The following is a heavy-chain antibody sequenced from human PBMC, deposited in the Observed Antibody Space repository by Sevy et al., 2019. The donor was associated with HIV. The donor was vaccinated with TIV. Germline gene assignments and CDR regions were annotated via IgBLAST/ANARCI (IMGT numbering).Heavy chain of an antibody. CDR3: ARQGVSRGSIVVVVAGPPQH. V-gene: IGHV4-39*01. Sequence: SETLSLTCTVSGGSISSSSYYWGWIRQPPGKGLEWIGSIYYSGSTYYNPSLKSRVTISVDTSKNQFSLKLSSVTAADTAVYYCARQGVSRGSIVVVVAGPPQHWGQGTLVTVSS. D-gene: IGHD2-15*01. CDR1: GGSISSSSYY. CDR2: IYYSGST. J-gene: IGHJ1*01.